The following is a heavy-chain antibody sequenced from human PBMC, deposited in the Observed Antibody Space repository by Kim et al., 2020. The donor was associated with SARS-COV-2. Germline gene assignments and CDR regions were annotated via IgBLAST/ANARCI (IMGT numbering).Heavy chain of an antibody. J-gene: IGHJ4*02. CDR3: AKDNPAAGAIAYYFDY. Sequence: GGSLRLSCAASGFTFSSYAMSWVRQAPGKGLEWVSAISGSGGSTYYADSVKGRFTISRDNSKNTLYLQMNSLRAEDTAVYYCAKDNPAAGAIAYYFDYWGQGTLVTVSS. D-gene: IGHD6-13*01. V-gene: IGHV3-23*01. CDR2: ISGSGGST. CDR1: GFTFSSYA.